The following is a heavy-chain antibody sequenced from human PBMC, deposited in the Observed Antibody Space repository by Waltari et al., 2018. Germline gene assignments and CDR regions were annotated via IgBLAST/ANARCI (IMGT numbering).Heavy chain of an antibody. D-gene: IGHD2-15*01. J-gene: IGHJ3*02. CDR3: ARGGDRISAAGRNAFDI. Sequence: QVHLQESGPGLVKPSETLSPTCTVSGGSINNYFWGWIRQPAGKGLEWIGRFYNGDPITFNPSLKSRVSMSVDTSKNQFSLKLTSVTAADTAMYYCARGGDRISAAGRNAFDIWGQGTLVNVSS. V-gene: IGHV4-4*07. CDR2: FYNGDPI. CDR1: GGSINNYF.